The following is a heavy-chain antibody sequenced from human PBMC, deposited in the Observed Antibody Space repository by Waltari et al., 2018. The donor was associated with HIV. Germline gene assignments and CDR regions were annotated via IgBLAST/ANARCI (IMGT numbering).Heavy chain of an antibody. CDR1: GGSFSGYY. D-gene: IGHD2-15*01. J-gene: IGHJ5*02. V-gene: IGHV4-34*01. Sequence: QVQLQQWGAGLLKPSETLSLTCAVYGGSFSGYYWSWIRQPPGKGLEWIGEINHSGSTSYNPTLKRRVAISVETSTPQFSLKRSCVTAADTAVYYCARGTALGYCSVGSCYWFDPWGQGTLVTVSS. CDR2: INHSGST. CDR3: ARGTALGYCSVGSCYWFDP.